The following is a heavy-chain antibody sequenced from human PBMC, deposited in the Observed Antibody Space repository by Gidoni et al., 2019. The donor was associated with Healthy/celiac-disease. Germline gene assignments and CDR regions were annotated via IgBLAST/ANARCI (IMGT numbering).Heavy chain of an antibody. D-gene: IGHD2-15*01. CDR1: GGSISSYY. CDR3: ARDPLGYCSGGSCYRPQYDAFDI. V-gene: IGHV4-4*07. CDR2: IYTSGST. J-gene: IGHJ3*02. Sequence: QVQLQESGPGLVKPSETLSLTCTVSGGSISSYYWSWIRPPAGKGLEWIGRIYTSGSTNYNPSLKSRVTMSVDTSKNQFSLKLSSVTAADTAVYYCARDPLGYCSGGSCYRPQYDAFDIWGQGTMVTVSS.